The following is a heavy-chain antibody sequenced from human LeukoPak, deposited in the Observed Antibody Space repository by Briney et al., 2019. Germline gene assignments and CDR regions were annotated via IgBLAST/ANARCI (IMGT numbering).Heavy chain of an antibody. CDR3: ARGMDTVTTIGY. CDR1: GVTVNNNY. J-gene: IGHJ4*02. Sequence: GGSLRLSCAASGVTVNNNYMSWVRQAPGKELECVSVIYSGGSTYYADSVKGRFTISRDNSKNTLYLQMNSLRAEDTAVYYCARGMDTVTTIGYWGQGTLVTVSS. CDR2: IYSGGST. D-gene: IGHD4-17*01. V-gene: IGHV3-66*01.